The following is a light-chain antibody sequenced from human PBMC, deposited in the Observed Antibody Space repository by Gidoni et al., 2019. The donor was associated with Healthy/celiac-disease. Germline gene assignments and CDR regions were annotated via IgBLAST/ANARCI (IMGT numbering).Light chain of an antibody. CDR2: SNN. Sequence: QSVLTQPPSASGTPGQGATISCSGSSSNIGSNTVNWYRQLPGTAPKLLIYSNNQRPSGVPDRFSGSKSGTSASLAISGLQSEDYADYYCAAWDDSLNGVVFGGGTKLTVL. V-gene: IGLV1-44*01. CDR1: SSNIGSNT. J-gene: IGLJ2*01. CDR3: AAWDDSLNGVV.